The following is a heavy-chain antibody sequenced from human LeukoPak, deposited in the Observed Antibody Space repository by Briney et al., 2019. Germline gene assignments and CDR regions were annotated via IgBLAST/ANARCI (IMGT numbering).Heavy chain of an antibody. J-gene: IGHJ4*02. D-gene: IGHD3-22*01. Sequence: GGSLRLSCAASEFSVGSNYMTWVRQAPGKGLEWVSLIYSGGSTYYADSVKGRFTISRDNSKNSLYLQMNSLRAEDTAFYYCARGLMGGYPYFENWGQGTLVTVSS. V-gene: IGHV3-66*01. CDR3: ARGLMGGYPYFEN. CDR2: IYSGGST. CDR1: EFSVGSNY.